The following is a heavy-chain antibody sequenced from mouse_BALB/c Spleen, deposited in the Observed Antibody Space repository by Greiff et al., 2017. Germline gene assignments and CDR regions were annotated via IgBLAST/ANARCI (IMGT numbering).Heavy chain of an antibody. CDR2: IDPFNGGT. V-gene: IGHV1S135*01. CDR3: ARNLYYGSSYFDY. J-gene: IGHJ2*01. D-gene: IGHD1-1*01. CDR1: GYSFTSYY. Sequence: EVQLQQSGPELMKPGASVKISCKASGYSFTSYYMHWVKQSHGKSLEWIGYIDPFNGGTSYNQKFKGKATLTVDKSSSTAYMHLSSLTSEDSAVYYCARNLYYGSSYFDYWGQGTTLTVSS.